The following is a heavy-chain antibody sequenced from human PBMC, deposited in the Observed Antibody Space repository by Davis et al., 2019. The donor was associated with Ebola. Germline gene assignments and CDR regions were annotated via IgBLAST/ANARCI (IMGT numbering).Heavy chain of an antibody. CDR1: GFSFNTYG. V-gene: IGHV3-33*01. CDR3: VRDPAIGKPLSTFDV. J-gene: IGHJ3*01. CDR2: IWYDGSRE. Sequence: GESLKISCAASGFSFNTYGMHWVRQAPGKGLEWLAVIWYDGSREFLADSMKGRFTISRDNSRNTLLLQMHSLRVEDTAVYYCVRDPAIGKPLSTFDVWGLGTTVTVAS. D-gene: IGHD1-14*01.